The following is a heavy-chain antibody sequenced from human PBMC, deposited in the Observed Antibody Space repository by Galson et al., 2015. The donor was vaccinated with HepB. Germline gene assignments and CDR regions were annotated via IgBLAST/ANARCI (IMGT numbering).Heavy chain of an antibody. Sequence: SLRLSCAASGFTFSSYAMHWVRQAPGKGLEWVAVISYDGSNKYYADSVKGRFTISRDNSRNTLYLQMNSLRAEDTAVYYCARDGFNYDFWSGLGGLLDYWGQGTLVTVSS. V-gene: IGHV3-30-3*01. CDR1: GFTFSSYA. CDR2: ISYDGSNK. D-gene: IGHD3-3*01. CDR3: ARDGFNYDFWSGLGGLLDY. J-gene: IGHJ4*02.